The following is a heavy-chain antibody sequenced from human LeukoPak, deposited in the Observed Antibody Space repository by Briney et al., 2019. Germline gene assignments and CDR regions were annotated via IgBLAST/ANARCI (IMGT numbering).Heavy chain of an antibody. Sequence: GGSLRLSCAASGFTFSDYYMSWIRQAPGKGVEWGSYISSSGSTIYYAYSVKGRFTISRDNDKNSVYLQMNSLRAEDTAVYYCARGGEYSSSWYGNLNYWGQGTLVTVSS. D-gene: IGHD6-13*01. V-gene: IGHV3-11*01. CDR2: ISSSGSTI. J-gene: IGHJ4*02. CDR1: GFTFSDYY. CDR3: ARGGEYSSSWYGNLNY.